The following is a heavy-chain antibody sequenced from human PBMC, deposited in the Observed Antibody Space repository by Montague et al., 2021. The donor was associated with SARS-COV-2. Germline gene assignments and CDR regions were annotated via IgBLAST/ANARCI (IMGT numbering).Heavy chain of an antibody. CDR3: ARGWALDP. CDR2: VYYNGDT. CDR1: GGPTASHY. V-gene: IGHV4-59*08. J-gene: IGHJ3*01. D-gene: IGHD6-19*01. Sequence: SETLSLTCTVSGGPTASHYWNWIRQSPGKRPEWIGYVYYNGDTKYNPSLQSRVTISIDTSENQFSLRLNSVTAADTAVYFCARGWALDPWGQGRLVTVSS.